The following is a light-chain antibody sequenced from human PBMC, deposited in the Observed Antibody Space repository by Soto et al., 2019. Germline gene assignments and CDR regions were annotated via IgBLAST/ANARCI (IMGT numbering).Light chain of an antibody. CDR3: QQYYSFPRT. Sequence: DIQLTQSPSFLSASVGDRVTITCRASQGISSYLAWYQQKPGKAPELLIYAASTLQSGVPSRLSGSGSGKDFNLTISCLQSEDFANYYCQQYYSFPRTFGQGTKVDIK. CDR2: AAS. V-gene: IGKV1-9*01. CDR1: QGISSY. J-gene: IGKJ1*01.